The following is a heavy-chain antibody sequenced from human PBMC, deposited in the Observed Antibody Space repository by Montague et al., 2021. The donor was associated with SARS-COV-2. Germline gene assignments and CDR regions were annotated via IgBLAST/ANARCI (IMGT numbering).Heavy chain of an antibody. D-gene: IGHD3-16*02. CDR2: IYYKGNT. Sequence: TLSLTCSVSGGSMSSVGYYWSWLRQHPGKGLEWIGYIYYKGNTFYNPSLKSRISISLDTSKSQFSLNLTSVTAADTAVYYCARRPYRNFDIWGQGALVTVSS. CDR1: GGSMSSVGYY. J-gene: IGHJ4*02. V-gene: IGHV4-31*03. CDR3: ARRPYRNFDI.